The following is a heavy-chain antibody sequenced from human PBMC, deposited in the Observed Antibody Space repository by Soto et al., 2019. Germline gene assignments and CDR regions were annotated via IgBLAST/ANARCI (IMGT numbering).Heavy chain of an antibody. CDR3: ARAGYSSSWYDTTTFDY. V-gene: IGHV3-13*01. D-gene: IGHD6-13*01. CDR1: GFTFSSYD. Sequence: EVQLVESGGGLVQPGGSLRLSCAASGFTFSSYDMHWVRQATGKGLEWVSAIGTAGDTYYPSSVKGRFTISRENAKNSLYLQMNSLRAGDTAVYYCARAGYSSSWYDTTTFDYWGQGTLVTVSS. CDR2: IGTAGDT. J-gene: IGHJ4*02.